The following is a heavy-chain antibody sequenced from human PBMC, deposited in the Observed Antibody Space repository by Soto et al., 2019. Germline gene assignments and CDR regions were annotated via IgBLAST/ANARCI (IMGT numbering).Heavy chain of an antibody. CDR2: INPSGGST. CDR1: GYTFTSYY. CDR3: AREPHIAVAGTSGYFDY. Sequence: QVQLVQSGAEVKKPGASVKVSCKASGYTFTSYYMHWVRQAPGQGLEWMGIINPSGGSTSYAQNFQGRVTMTRDPSTSTVYMELSSLRSEDTAVYYCAREPHIAVAGTSGYFDYWGQGTLVTVSS. V-gene: IGHV1-46*01. J-gene: IGHJ4*02. D-gene: IGHD6-19*01.